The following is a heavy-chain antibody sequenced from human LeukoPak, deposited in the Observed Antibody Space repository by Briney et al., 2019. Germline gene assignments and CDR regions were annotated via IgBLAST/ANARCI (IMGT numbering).Heavy chain of an antibody. J-gene: IGHJ4*02. CDR2: IDPSDSYT. CDR1: GYSFTSYW. CDR3: ARLTGLNWGSPAVVITYFDY. D-gene: IGHD7-27*01. Sequence: GESLRISCKGSGYSFTSYWISWVRQMPGKGLEWMGRIDPSDSYTNYSPSFQGHVTISADKSISTAYLQWSNLKASDTAMYYCARLTGLNWGSPAVVITYFDYWGQGTLVTVSS. V-gene: IGHV5-10-1*01.